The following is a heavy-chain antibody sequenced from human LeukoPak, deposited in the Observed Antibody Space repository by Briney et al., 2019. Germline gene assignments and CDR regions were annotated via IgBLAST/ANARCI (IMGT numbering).Heavy chain of an antibody. CDR3: ARVPYSSGWYFDY. CDR2: IFSGGST. Sequence: GGSLRLSCAASGFTVSSNYMSWVRQAPGKGLEWVSTIFSGGSTYYADSVKGRFTISRDNSKNTLYLQMNRLRGEDTAVYYCARVPYSSGWYFDYWGQGTLVTVSS. D-gene: IGHD6-19*01. J-gene: IGHJ4*02. CDR1: GFTVSSNY. V-gene: IGHV3-53*01.